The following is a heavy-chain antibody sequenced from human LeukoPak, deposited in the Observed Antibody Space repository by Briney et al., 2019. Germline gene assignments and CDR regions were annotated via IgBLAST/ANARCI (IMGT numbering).Heavy chain of an antibody. J-gene: IGHJ4*02. CDR1: GFNFSTYS. V-gene: IGHV3-48*01. CDR3: ARVKYSGSYPHDY. D-gene: IGHD1-26*01. Sequence: PGGSLRLSCAASGFNFSTYSMNWVRQAPGKGLEWVSYISRGSSAIYYADSVKGRFTISRDNAKNSLYLQMNSLRAEDTALYYCARVKYSGSYPHDYWGQGTLVTVSS. CDR2: ISRGSSAI.